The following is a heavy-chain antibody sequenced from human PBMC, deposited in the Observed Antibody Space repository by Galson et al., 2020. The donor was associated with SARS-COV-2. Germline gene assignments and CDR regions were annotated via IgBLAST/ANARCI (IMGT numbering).Heavy chain of an antibody. CDR3: ARDPQAAAGTLFDY. Sequence: SQTLSLTCTVSGGSISSSSYYWGWIRQPPGKGLEWIGSIYYSGSTYYNPSLKSRVTISVDTSKNQFSPKLSSVTAADTAVYYCARDPQAAAGTLFDYWGQGTLVTVSS. CDR1: GGSISSSSYY. D-gene: IGHD6-13*01. CDR2: IYYSGST. J-gene: IGHJ4*02. V-gene: IGHV4-39*07.